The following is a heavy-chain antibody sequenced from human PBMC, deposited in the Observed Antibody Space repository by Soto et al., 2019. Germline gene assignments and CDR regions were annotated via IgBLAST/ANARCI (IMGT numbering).Heavy chain of an antibody. J-gene: IGHJ4*02. D-gene: IGHD6-13*01. CDR1: GFTFSNYA. CDR3: AKGSAGSRPYYFDY. V-gene: IGHV3-23*01. CDR2: ITDGGGDT. Sequence: GGSLRLSCAASGFTFSNYAMSWVRQAPGKGLEWFSAITDGGGDTYYADSVKGRFTISRDNSDNTLYLQMNSLRAGDTAVYYCAKGSAGSRPYYFDYWGQGTLVTVSS.